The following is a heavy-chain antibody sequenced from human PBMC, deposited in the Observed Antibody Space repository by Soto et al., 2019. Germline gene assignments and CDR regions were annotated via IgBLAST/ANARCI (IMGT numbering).Heavy chain of an antibody. CDR2: IYYSGST. CDR1: GGSIRSSSYY. V-gene: IGHV4-39*01. J-gene: IGHJ4*02. Sequence: QLQLQESGPGLVKPSETLSLTCTVSGGSIRSSSYYWGWIRQPPGKGLEWIGSIYYSGSTYYNPSLKSRVTISVDTSKNQFSLKLSSVTAADTAVYYCARLREDIGDLTLFDYWGQGTLVTVSS. D-gene: IGHD4-17*01. CDR3: ARLREDIGDLTLFDY.